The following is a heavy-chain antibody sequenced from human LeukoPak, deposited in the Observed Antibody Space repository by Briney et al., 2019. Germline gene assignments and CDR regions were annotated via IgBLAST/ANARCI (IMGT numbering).Heavy chain of an antibody. CDR1: GGSISRSSYY. J-gene: IGHJ4*02. V-gene: IGHV4-39*01. CDR2: FFYSGNT. CDR3: AGTVGATFHFDY. Sequence: SETLSLTCTVSGGSISRSSYYWGWIRQTPGKGLEWMGSFFYSGNTYYNPSLNSRVAISVETSKNQFSLRLSFVTAADTAVYYCAGTVGATFHFDYWGQGTLVTVSS. D-gene: IGHD1-26*01.